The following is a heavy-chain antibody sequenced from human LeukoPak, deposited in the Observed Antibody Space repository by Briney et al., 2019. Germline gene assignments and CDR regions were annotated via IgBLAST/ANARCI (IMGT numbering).Heavy chain of an antibody. V-gene: IGHV1-2*06. CDR3: ARLDAYSSGSFDY. CDR2: INPNSGGT. Sequence: ASVKVSCKASGYTFTGYYMHWVRQAPGQGLEWMGRINPNSGGTNYAQKFQARVTMTRDTSISTAYMELSRLRSDATAVYYCARLDAYSSGSFDYWGQGTLVTVSS. J-gene: IGHJ4*02. D-gene: IGHD6-19*01. CDR1: GYTFTGYY.